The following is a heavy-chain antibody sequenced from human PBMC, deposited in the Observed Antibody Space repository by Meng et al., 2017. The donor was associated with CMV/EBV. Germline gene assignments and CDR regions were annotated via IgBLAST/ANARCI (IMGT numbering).Heavy chain of an antibody. J-gene: IGHJ4*02. CDR2: IYNGGNRE. Sequence: GESLKISCAASGFTFSNYAMSWIRQAPGKGLEWVSVIYNGGNREYYADSVKGRFTISRDDSKNTLYLRMNSLRAEDTAVYYCASGGTRWFVPFGYWGLGTLVTVSS. CDR3: ASGGTRWFVPFGY. V-gene: IGHV3-23*03. CDR1: GFTFSNYA. D-gene: IGHD3-10*01.